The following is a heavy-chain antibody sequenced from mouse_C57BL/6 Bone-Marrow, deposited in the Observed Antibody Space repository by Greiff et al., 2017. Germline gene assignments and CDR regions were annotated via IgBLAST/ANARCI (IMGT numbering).Heavy chain of an antibody. Sequence: EVKLVESGGGLVKPGGSLKLSCAASGFSFSSYAMSWVRQTPEKRLEWVATISDGGSYTYYPDNVKGRVTISRDNAKTNLYLQMSNLQSEDTAMYYCARDEVAFAYWGQGTLVTVSA. CDR1: GFSFSSYA. CDR2: ISDGGSYT. CDR3: ARDEVAFAY. V-gene: IGHV5-4*01. J-gene: IGHJ3*01.